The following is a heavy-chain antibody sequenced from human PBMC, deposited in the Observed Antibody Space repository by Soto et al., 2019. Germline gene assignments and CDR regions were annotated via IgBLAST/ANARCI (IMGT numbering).Heavy chain of an antibody. CDR3: ARGGSYYAH. Sequence: ASVKVSCKSSGYSFTGYYMHWVRQAPGQGLEWMGWINPNSAGTNYAHKFQGRVTMTRDTSTTTAFMELSGLRSDDTAVYYCARGGSYYAHWGQGTLVTVSS. J-gene: IGHJ4*02. V-gene: IGHV1-2*02. CDR1: GYSFTGYY. D-gene: IGHD1-26*01. CDR2: INPNSAGT.